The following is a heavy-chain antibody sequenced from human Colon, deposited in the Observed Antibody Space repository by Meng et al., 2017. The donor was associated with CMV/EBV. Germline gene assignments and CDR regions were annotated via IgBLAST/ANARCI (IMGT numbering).Heavy chain of an antibody. J-gene: IGHJ3*02. CDR3: ARARDFWSGYYTDAFDI. Sequence: SVKVSCKASGGTFSSYAISWVRQATGQGLEWMGGIIPILGIANYAQKFQGRVTITADKSTSTAYMELSSLRSEDTAVYYCARARDFWSGYYTDAFDIWGQGTMVTVSS. D-gene: IGHD3-3*01. CDR1: GGTFSSYA. CDR2: IIPILGIA. V-gene: IGHV1-69*10.